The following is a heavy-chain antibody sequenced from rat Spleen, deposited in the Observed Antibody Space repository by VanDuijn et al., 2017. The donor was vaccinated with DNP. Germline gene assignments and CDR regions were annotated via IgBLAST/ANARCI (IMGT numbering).Heavy chain of an antibody. CDR3: ARSKLPGYVMDA. CDR2: ISYDGSST. Sequence: EVQLAESGGGLVQPGRSLKLSCAASGFTFSDYNMAWVRQAPEKGLEWVASISYDGSSTYYRDSVKGRFTISRDNAKSTLYLQMDSLRSEDTATYYCARSKLPGYVMDAWGQGASVTVSS. CDR1: GFTFSDYN. V-gene: IGHV5-7*01. J-gene: IGHJ4*01. D-gene: IGHD1-4*01.